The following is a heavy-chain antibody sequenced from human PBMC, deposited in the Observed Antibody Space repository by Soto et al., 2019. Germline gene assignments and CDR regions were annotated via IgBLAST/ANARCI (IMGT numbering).Heavy chain of an antibody. CDR1: GGSFSGYY. CDR3: AGNWNSFEY. V-gene: IGHV4-34*01. D-gene: IGHD1-7*01. J-gene: IGHJ4*02. CDR2: INHSGST. Sequence: SETLSLNCAVYGGSFSGYYWSCIRQPPGKGLEWIGEINHSGSTNYNPSLKSRVTISVDTSKNQFSLKLSSVTAADTAVYYCAGNWNSFEYWGQGTMVTVSS.